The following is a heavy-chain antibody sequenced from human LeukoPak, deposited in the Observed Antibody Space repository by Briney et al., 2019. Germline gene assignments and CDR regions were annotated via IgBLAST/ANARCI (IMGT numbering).Heavy chain of an antibody. CDR1: GFTFGDYA. CDR2: VTGDGSST. V-gene: IGHV3-43*02. CDR3: AKDRETTGYEH. Sequence: PGGSLRLSXAASGFTFGDYAMHWVRQAPGKGLEWVSFVTGDGSSTYYADSVKGRFTISRDNSKNSLYLQMNSLRIEDTALYYCAKDRETTGYEHWGQGTLVTVSS. J-gene: IGHJ1*01. D-gene: IGHD3-9*01.